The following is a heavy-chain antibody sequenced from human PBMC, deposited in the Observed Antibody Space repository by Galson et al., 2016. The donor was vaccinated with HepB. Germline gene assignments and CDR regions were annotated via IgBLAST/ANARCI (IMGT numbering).Heavy chain of an antibody. J-gene: IGHJ4*02. CDR1: GVSISHFY. CDR3: ARDGGQGYAPYPEFEF. V-gene: IGHV4-59*01. CDR2: VYESGST. Sequence: QVQLQESGPGLVKPSETLSLTCTVSGVSISHFYWTWIRQPPGKGLEWIGYVYESGSTKYNPSLTSRVTISLDTSKNQFSLKLTSVTAADTAVYFWARDGGQGYAPYPEFEFWGQGAQVTVSS. D-gene: IGHD4-23*01.